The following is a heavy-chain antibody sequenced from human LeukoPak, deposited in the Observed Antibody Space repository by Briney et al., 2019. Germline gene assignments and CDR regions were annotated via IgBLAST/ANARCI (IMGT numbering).Heavy chain of an antibody. CDR1: GGSFSGYY. J-gene: IGHJ4*02. D-gene: IGHD5-18*01. V-gene: IGHV4-59*01. CDR3: ARARRGYSYGPFDY. Sequence: SETLSLTCAVYGGSFSGYYWSWIRQPPGKGLEWIGYIYYSGSTNYNPSLKSRVTISVDTSKNQFSLKLSSVTAADTAVYYCARARRGYSYGPFDYWGQGTLVTVSS. CDR2: IYYSGST.